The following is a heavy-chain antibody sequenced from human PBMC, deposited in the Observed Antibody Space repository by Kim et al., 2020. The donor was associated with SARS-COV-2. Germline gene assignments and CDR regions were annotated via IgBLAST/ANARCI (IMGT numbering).Heavy chain of an antibody. D-gene: IGHD6-13*01. CDR3: ARRNIATSFHSFDI. Sequence: GESLKISCKGSGYTFTNYWIGWVRQMPGKGLEWMGIIYPGDSDTRYRPSFQGQVTILADKSISTAYLQWSSLKASDTAMYYCARRNIATSFHSFDIWGQGTMDTVSS. V-gene: IGHV5-51*01. J-gene: IGHJ3*02. CDR2: IYPGDSDT. CDR1: GYTFTNYW.